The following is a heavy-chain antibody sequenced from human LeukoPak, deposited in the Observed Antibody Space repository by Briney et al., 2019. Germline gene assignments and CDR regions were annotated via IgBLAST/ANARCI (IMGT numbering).Heavy chain of an antibody. CDR3: ATAADIVATIPFDY. J-gene: IGHJ4*01. CDR1: GYTLTELS. Sequence: GASVKVSCKVSGYTLTELSMHWVRQAPGKGLEWMGGFDPEDGETIYAQKFQGRVTMTEDTSTDTAYMELSSLRSEDTAVYYCATAADIVATIPFDYWGHGTLVTVSS. D-gene: IGHD5-12*01. V-gene: IGHV1-24*01. CDR2: FDPEDGET.